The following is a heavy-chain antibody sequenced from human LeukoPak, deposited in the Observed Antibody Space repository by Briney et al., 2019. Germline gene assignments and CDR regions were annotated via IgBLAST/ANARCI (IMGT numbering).Heavy chain of an antibody. V-gene: IGHV3-23*01. Sequence: GGSLRLSCAASGFTFSSYAMSWVRQAPGKGLEWVSAISGSGGSTYYADSVKGRFTISRDNSKNTLYLQMNSLRAEDTAVYYCAKSSWGKGLPGSPRPRLRSSGAFDIWGQGTMVTVSS. CDR1: GFTFSSYA. CDR2: ISGSGGST. CDR3: AKSSWGKGLPGSPRPRLRSSGAFDI. J-gene: IGHJ3*02. D-gene: IGHD3-16*01.